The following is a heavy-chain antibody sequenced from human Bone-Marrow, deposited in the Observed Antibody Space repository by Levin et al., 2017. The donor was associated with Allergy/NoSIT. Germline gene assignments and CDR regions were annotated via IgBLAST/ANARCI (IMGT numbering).Heavy chain of an antibody. CDR2: VNNDETFT. Sequence: PGGSLRLSCAASGFTFSHFWMHWVRQTPGKGLVWVSRVNNDETFTHYADSVKGRFTISRDNAKNTLYLQMNSLRAEDTGVYYCARDQGGNSFDYWGQGTLVTVSS. D-gene: IGHD1-1*01. J-gene: IGHJ4*02. V-gene: IGHV3-74*01. CDR3: ARDQGGNSFDY. CDR1: GFTFSHFW.